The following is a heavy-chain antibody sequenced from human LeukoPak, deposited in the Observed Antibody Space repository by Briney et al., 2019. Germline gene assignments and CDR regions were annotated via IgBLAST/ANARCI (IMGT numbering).Heavy chain of an antibody. CDR2: ISGSGSGT. Sequence: GGSLRLSCAASGFTFSSYAMSWVRRAPGKGLEWVSTISGSGSGTYYAGSVKGRFTISRDNSKNTLYLQMNSLRAEDTAVYYCAKKGQQTGTDYFDYWGQGTLVTVSS. CDR3: AKKGQQTGTDYFDY. D-gene: IGHD3-9*01. CDR1: GFTFSSYA. J-gene: IGHJ4*02. V-gene: IGHV3-23*01.